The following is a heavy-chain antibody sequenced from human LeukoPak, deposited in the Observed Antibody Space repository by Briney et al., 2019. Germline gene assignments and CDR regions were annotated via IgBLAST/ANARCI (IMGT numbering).Heavy chain of an antibody. Sequence: PGRSLRLSCAASGFTFSSFAMHWVRQAPGNGLEWVAVISYDGSNKYYADSVNGRFTISRDNSKNTLYLQMNSLRAEDTAVYYCARELGEGDYWGQGTLVTVSS. CDR1: GFTFSSFA. CDR2: ISYDGSNK. J-gene: IGHJ4*02. V-gene: IGHV3-30-3*01. D-gene: IGHD3-16*01. CDR3: ARELGEGDY.